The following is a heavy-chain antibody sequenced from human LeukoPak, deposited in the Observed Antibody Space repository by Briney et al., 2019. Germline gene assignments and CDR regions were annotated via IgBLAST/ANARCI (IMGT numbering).Heavy chain of an antibody. Sequence: PSQTLSLTCAVSGVSISRGGYSWSWIRQPPGKGLEWIGYIYHSGSTNYNPSLKSRVTISVDTSKNQFSLKLSSVTAADTAVYYCARAPFSGYYDYWGQGTLVTVSS. V-gene: IGHV4-30-4*07. D-gene: IGHD3-22*01. CDR1: GVSISRGGYS. CDR2: IYHSGST. CDR3: ARAPFSGYYDY. J-gene: IGHJ4*02.